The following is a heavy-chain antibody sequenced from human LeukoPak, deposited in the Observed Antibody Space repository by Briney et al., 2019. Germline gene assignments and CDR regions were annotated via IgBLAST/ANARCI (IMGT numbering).Heavy chain of an antibody. D-gene: IGHD2-15*01. J-gene: IGHJ4*02. CDR1: GFTFSSYG. Sequence: GGSLRLSCAASGFTFSSYGMHWVRQAPGKGLEWVAFIRYDGSNKYYADSVKGRFTISRDNSKNTLYLQMNSLRAEDTAVYYCARDGYCSGGSCYSSDYWGQGTLVTVSS. CDR2: IRYDGSNK. V-gene: IGHV3-30*02. CDR3: ARDGYCSGGSCYSSDY.